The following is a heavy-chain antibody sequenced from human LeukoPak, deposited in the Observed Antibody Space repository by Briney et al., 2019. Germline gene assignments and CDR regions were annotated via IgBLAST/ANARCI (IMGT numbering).Heavy chain of an antibody. J-gene: IGHJ4*02. CDR1: GDSISSSNCY. Sequence: SETLSLTCTVSGDSISSSNCYWGWIRQPPGKGLEWIGSIYDSGNIYFNPSLKSRVTISVDTSKNQFSLKLSSVTAADTAVYYCARVGSSGWYLTFDYWGQGTLVTVSS. D-gene: IGHD6-19*01. CDR2: IYDSGNI. V-gene: IGHV4-39*07. CDR3: ARVGSSGWYLTFDY.